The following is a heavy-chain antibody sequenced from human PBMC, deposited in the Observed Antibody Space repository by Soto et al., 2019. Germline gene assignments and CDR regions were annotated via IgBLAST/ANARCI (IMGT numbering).Heavy chain of an antibody. Sequence: QAQLVQSGAEVRKPGASVKVSCKASGYTFTTYDINWVRQAPGQGLEWLGWMDPNSGSTGYAQNFQGRITMTRNISRNTAHMELSNLQSEDTAVYYCARERKFDFWRKGLDVWGQGTTVTVSS. CDR1: GYTFTTYD. CDR2: MDPNSGST. D-gene: IGHD3-3*01. CDR3: ARERKFDFWRKGLDV. V-gene: IGHV1-8*01. J-gene: IGHJ6*02.